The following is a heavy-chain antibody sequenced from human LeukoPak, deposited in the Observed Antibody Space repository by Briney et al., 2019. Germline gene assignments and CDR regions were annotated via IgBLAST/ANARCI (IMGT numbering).Heavy chain of an antibody. CDR1: GFTFSTSP. D-gene: IGHD3-10*01. V-gene: IGHV3-23*01. CDR3: VKEHVDRAFTRSFEI. J-gene: IGHJ3*02. Sequence: GGSLRLSCAASGFTFSTSPMSWVRQAPGKGLEWVSAISPDNTYYADSVKGRLTISRDDSKNTVYLQMNSPRAEDTARYYCVKEHVDRAFTRSFEIWGQGTVVTVSS. CDR2: ISPDNT.